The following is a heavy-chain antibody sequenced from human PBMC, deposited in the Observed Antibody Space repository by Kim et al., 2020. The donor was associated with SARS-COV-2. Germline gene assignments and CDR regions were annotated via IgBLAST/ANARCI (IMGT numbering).Heavy chain of an antibody. J-gene: IGHJ2*01. D-gene: IGHD6-19*01. CDR2: ER. Sequence: ERNRGDSVESRFTIARDNEKKLVFLQMNSLRVEDTAVYYCAGGAGWLIDFWGRGTLVTVSS. V-gene: IGHV3-7*01. CDR3: AGGAGWLIDF.